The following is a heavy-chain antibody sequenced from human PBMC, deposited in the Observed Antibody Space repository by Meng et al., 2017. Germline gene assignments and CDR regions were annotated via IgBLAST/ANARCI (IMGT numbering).Heavy chain of an antibody. Sequence: ASVKVSCKASGYTFTGYYMHWVRQAPGQGLEWMGRINPNSGGTNYAQKLQGRVTMTTDTSTSAAYMELRSLRSDDTAVYYCARVLEWLVPNYYFDYWGQGTRVTGSS. CDR3: ARVLEWLVPNYYFDY. CDR1: GYTFTGYY. V-gene: IGHV1-2*06. CDR2: INPNSGGT. D-gene: IGHD6-19*01. J-gene: IGHJ4*01.